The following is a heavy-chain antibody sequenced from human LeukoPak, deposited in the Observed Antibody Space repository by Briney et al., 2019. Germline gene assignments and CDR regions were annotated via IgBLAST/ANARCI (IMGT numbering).Heavy chain of an antibody. CDR2: IKQDGSEK. Sequence: PGGSLRLSCAASGFTFSSYWMSWVRQAPGKGLEWVANIKQDGSEKYYVDSVKGRFTISRDNAKNSLYLQMNSLRAEDTAVYYCARLSKGSSWYDYYYYYMDVWGKGTTVTVSS. CDR1: GFTFSSYW. CDR3: ARLSKGSSWYDYYYYYMDV. J-gene: IGHJ6*03. V-gene: IGHV3-7*01. D-gene: IGHD6-13*01.